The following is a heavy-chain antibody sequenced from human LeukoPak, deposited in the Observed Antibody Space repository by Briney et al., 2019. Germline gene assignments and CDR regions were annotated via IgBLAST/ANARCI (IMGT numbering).Heavy chain of an antibody. J-gene: IGHJ4*02. CDR1: GGSISSYY. CDR2: IYYSGST. Sequence: SETLSLTCTVSGGSISSYYWSWIRQPPGKGLEWLGYIYYSGSTNYNPSLKSRVTISVDTSKNQFSLKLSSVTAADTAVYYCARGIYDFWSGYYLWGQGTLVTVSS. D-gene: IGHD3-3*01. CDR3: ARGIYDFWSGYYL. V-gene: IGHV4-59*01.